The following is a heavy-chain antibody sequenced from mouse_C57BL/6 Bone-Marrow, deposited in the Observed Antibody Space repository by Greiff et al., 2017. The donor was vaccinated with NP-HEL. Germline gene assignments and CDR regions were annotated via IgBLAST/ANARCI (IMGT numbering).Heavy chain of an antibody. J-gene: IGHJ4*01. D-gene: IGHD2-3*01. Sequence: QVHVKQSGAELARPGASVKLSCKASGYTFTSYGISWVKQRTGQGLEWIGEIYPRSGNTYYNEKFKGKATLTADKSSSTAYMELRSLTSEDSAVYFCARGWLLRGDYWGQGTSVTVSS. CDR2: IYPRSGNT. V-gene: IGHV1-81*01. CDR3: ARGWLLRGDY. CDR1: GYTFTSYG.